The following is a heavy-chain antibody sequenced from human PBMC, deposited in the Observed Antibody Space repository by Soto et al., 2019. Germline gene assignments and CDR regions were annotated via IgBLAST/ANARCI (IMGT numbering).Heavy chain of an antibody. D-gene: IGHD6-13*01. CDR2: MNTNSDDT. Sequence: ASVDVSWKASGDTFASYDINWGRQAPGQGLEWVGWMNTNSDDTRSAQKVRGRLTLTRDKSMRAVYMKLSNLRPDDTAVYYCAREWSAAGHFYGMDVWGQGTTVTVSS. J-gene: IGHJ6*02. CDR1: GDTFASYD. V-gene: IGHV1-8*01. CDR3: AREWSAAGHFYGMDV.